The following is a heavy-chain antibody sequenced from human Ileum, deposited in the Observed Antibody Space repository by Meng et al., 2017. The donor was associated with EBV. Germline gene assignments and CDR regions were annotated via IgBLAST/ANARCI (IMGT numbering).Heavy chain of an antibody. CDR1: GDSMTNNTW. V-gene: IGHV4-4*02. CDR2: IYHSGST. Sequence: QGQLREAGPGLVKSSGTLSLTCGVSGDSMTNNTWWTWVRQPPGKGLEWIGEIYHSGSTNYNPSLQSRATISVDMSKKQFSLKLRSVTAADTAVYYCARTGVGLAFDYWGLGTLVTVSS. CDR3: ARTGVGLAFDY. J-gene: IGHJ4*02. D-gene: IGHD2-8*01.